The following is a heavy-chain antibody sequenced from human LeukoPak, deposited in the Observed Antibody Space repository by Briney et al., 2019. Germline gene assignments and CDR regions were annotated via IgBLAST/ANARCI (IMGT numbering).Heavy chain of an antibody. CDR2: ISSTTRTI. D-gene: IGHD6-13*01. Sequence: GGSLRLSCAASGFTFSSYYMNWVRQAPGKGLEWVSYISSTTRTIYYADSVKGRFTISRDNAKNSLYLRMNSLRDEDTAVYYCARDRQQMDREGYFDLWGRGTLVTVSS. CDR3: ARDRQQMDREGYFDL. J-gene: IGHJ2*01. V-gene: IGHV3-48*02. CDR1: GFTFSSYY.